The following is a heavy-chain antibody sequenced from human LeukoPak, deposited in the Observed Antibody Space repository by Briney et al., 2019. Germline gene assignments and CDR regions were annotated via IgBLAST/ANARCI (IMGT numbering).Heavy chain of an antibody. CDR2: IYTSGST. Sequence: PSETLSLTCTVSGGSISSYYWSWIRQPAGKGLEWIGRIYTSGSTNYNPSLQSRVSMSVDTSKNQFSLRLNSVTAADTAVYYCARDLRVSSSWYLDCWGQGTLVTVSS. CDR1: GGSISSYY. CDR3: ARDLRVSSSWYLDC. D-gene: IGHD6-13*01. J-gene: IGHJ4*02. V-gene: IGHV4-4*07.